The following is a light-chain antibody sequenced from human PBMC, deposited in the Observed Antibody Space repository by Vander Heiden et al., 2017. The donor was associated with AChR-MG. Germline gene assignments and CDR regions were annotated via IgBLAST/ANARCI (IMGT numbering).Light chain of an antibody. J-gene: IGLJ1*01. CDR1: YSNIGSNT. V-gene: IGLV1-44*01. Sequence: QSVLTPPPSASGTPGQRPTISCSGRYSNIGSNTVHWYRQLPGTAPKLLIYSHNQRPSGVPDRFSDSKSGTSASLAISGLQSEDEADYYCAAWDDSLNGYVFGTGTRVTVL. CDR3: AAWDDSLNGYV. CDR2: SHN.